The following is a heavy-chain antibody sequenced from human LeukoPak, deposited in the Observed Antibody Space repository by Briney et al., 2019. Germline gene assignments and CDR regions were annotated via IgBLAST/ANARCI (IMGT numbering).Heavy chain of an antibody. D-gene: IGHD5-18*01. V-gene: IGHV1-69*06. CDR1: GGTFSSYA. Sequence: GASVKVSCKASGGTFSSYAISWVRQAPGQGLEWMGGIIPIFGTANYAQKFQGRVTITADKSTSTAYMELSSLRSEDTAVYYCAREGSYGERVFDYWGQGTLVTVSS. J-gene: IGHJ4*02. CDR2: IIPIFGTA. CDR3: AREGSYGERVFDY.